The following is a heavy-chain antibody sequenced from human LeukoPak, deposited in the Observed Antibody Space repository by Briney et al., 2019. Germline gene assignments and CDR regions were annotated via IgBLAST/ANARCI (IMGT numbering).Heavy chain of an antibody. V-gene: IGHV3-23*01. CDR1: GFTFSSYA. Sequence: GGSLRLSCAASGFTFSSYAMSWVRQAPGKGLEWVSAISGSGGSTYYADSVKGRFTISRDNSKNTLYLQMNSLRAEDTAVYYCAKGGSGSYYRWYFDLWGRGTLVTVSS. D-gene: IGHD1-26*01. CDR3: AKGGSGSYYRWYFDL. J-gene: IGHJ2*01. CDR2: ISGSGGST.